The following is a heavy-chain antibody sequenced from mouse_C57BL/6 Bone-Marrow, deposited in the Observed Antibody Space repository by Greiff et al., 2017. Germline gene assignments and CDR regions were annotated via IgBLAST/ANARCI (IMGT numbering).Heavy chain of an antibody. D-gene: IGHD1-1*01. V-gene: IGHV5-6*02. CDR2: ISSGGSYT. CDR1: GFTFSSYG. J-gene: IGHJ1*03. CDR3: ARRALYYLGYCGV. Sequence: EVKLMEPGGDLVKPGGSLKLSCAASGFTFSSYGMPWVRQTPDKRLEWVATISSGGSYTHSPVSVKGRFTFSRAIAKNTPYLQLSSLTSEDSSMFSCARRALYYLGYCGVWGTGATVTVSS.